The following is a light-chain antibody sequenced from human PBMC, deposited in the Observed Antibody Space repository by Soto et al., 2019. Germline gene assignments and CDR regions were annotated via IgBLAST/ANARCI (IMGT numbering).Light chain of an antibody. V-gene: IGKV1-39*01. CDR2: GAS. J-gene: IGKJ1*01. Sequence: DVQMTQSPSSLSASVGDRVTITCRASQSISSYLNWYQQRPGKAPKVLIYGASTLQSGLPSRFSGSGSGTEFILTISSLQPEDFATYYCQQGYSISWTFGQGTKVDIK. CDR1: QSISSY. CDR3: QQGYSISWT.